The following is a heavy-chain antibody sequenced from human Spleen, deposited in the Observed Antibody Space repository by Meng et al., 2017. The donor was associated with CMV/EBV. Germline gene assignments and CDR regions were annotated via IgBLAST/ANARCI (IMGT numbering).Heavy chain of an antibody. Sequence: GESLKISCAASGFTFSSYWMHWVRQAPGKGLVWVSRINSDGSSTSYADSVKGRFTISRDNAKNTLYLQMNSLRAEDTAVYYCARESSDYYGMDVWGQGTTVTVSS. CDR3: ARESSDYYGMDV. V-gene: IGHV3-74*01. J-gene: IGHJ6*02. CDR1: GFTFSSYW. CDR2: INSDGSST.